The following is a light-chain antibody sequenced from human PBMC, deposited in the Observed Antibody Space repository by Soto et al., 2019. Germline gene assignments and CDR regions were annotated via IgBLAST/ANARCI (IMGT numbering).Light chain of an antibody. J-gene: IGKJ2*01. V-gene: IGKV1-5*01. CDR2: DSS. CDR1: QTISNW. Sequence: DIPMTQSPSTLSASVGDRVTITCRASQTISNWLAWYQQKPGKAPKLLIFDSSTLESGVPSRFSGSVSGTEFTLTISSLQPDYFSTYYCHQYSSFLYTFGQGTKLEIK. CDR3: HQYSSFLYT.